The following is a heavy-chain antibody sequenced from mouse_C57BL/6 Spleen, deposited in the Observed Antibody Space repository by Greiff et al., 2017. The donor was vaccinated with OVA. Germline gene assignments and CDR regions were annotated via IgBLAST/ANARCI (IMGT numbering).Heavy chain of an antibody. J-gene: IGHJ1*03. D-gene: IGHD1-1*01. CDR1: GYSITSGYY. V-gene: IGHV3-6*01. CDR2: ISYDGSN. Sequence: DVKLQESGPGLVKPSQSLSLTCSVTGYSITSGYYWNWIRQFPGNKLEWMGYISYDGSNNYNPSLKNRISITRDTSKNQFFLKLNSVTTEDTATYYCARDPSLLREGWYFDVWGTGTTVTVSS. CDR3: ARDPSLLREGWYFDV.